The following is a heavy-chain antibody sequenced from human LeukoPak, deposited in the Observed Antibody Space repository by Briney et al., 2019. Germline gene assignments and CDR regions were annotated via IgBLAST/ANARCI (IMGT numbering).Heavy chain of an antibody. D-gene: IGHD3-10*01. J-gene: IGHJ4*02. V-gene: IGHV1-58*01. CDR1: GFTFTSSA. CDR3: AAAKGWFGEFYVDY. CDR2: IVVGSGNT. Sequence: ASVKVSCKASGFTFTSSAVQWVRQARGQRLEWIGWIVVGSGNTNYAQKFQERVTITRDMSTSTAYMEPSSLRSEDTAVYYCAAAKGWFGEFYVDYWGQGTLVTVSS.